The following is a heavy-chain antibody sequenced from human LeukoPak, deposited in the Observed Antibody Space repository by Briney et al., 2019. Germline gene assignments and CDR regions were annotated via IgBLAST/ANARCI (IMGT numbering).Heavy chain of an antibody. V-gene: IGHV3-33*06. CDR2: IWYDGSNK. D-gene: IGHD4-11*01. J-gene: IGHJ5*02. CDR3: AKDAKVPYSNYVNWFDP. CDR1: GFTFSSYG. Sequence: PGRSLRLSCAASGFTFSSYGMHWVRQAPGKGLEWVAVIWYDGSNKYYADSVKGRFTISRDNSKNTPYLQMNSLRAEDTAVYYCAKDAKVPYSNYVNWFDPWGQGTLVTVSS.